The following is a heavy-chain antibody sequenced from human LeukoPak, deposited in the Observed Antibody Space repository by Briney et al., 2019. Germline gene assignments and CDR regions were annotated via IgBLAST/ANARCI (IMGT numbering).Heavy chain of an antibody. D-gene: IGHD2-2*02. CDR2: IIPIFGTA. Sequence: SVKVSCKASGGTFSSYAISWVRQAPGQGLEWMGGIIPIFGTANYAQKFQGRVTITTDESTSTAYMELSSLRSEDTAVYYCARSDKTIVVVPAAIPSYYYYYMDVWGKGTTVTVSS. CDR3: ARSDKTIVVVPAAIPSYYYYYMDV. V-gene: IGHV1-69*05. J-gene: IGHJ6*03. CDR1: GGTFSSYA.